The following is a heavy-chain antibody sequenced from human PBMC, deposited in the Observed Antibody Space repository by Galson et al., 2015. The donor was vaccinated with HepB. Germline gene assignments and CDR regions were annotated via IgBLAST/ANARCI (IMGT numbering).Heavy chain of an antibody. J-gene: IGHJ2*01. V-gene: IGHV4-34*01. CDR3: ARRCSSAGGYFDL. Sequence: LSLTCAVYGGSFSAYYWTWIRQPPGKGLEWIGDISHSATATYNPSLKSRVIISVDTSKNQFSLQMKSVTAADTAVFYCARRCSSAGGYFDLWGRGTPVTVSS. CDR1: GGSFSAYY. D-gene: IGHD6-6*01. CDR2: ISHSATA.